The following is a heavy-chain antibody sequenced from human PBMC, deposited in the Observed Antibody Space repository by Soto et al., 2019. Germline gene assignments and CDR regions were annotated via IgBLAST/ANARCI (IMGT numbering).Heavy chain of an antibody. CDR1: GFTFSSYS. Sequence: EVQLVESGGGLVKPGGSLRLSCAASGFTFSSYSMIWFRQAPGKGLEWVSSITSSTSYIYYAYSVKGRFTISRDNAKNSLCLQMNSLRAQDTAVYYCARFGSGYHLDYWCQGTLVTVSS. D-gene: IGHD2-2*01. CDR2: ITSSTSYI. V-gene: IGHV3-21*01. CDR3: ARFGSGYHLDY. J-gene: IGHJ4*02.